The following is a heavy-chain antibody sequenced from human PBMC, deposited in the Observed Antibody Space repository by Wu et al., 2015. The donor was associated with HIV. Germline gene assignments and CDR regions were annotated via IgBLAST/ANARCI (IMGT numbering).Heavy chain of an antibody. Sequence: QVQLVQSGAEVRKPGASVTVSCKASGYTLINSYIHWVRQAPGQGLEWMGVINPSGGNTDYAQTFQGRVTMTRDTSTSTVYMRLSRLTSEDTAVYFCSRGPDFDYWGQGTLVIVSS. J-gene: IGHJ4*02. CDR3: SRGPDFDY. V-gene: IGHV1-46*01. CDR2: INPSGGNT. CDR1: GYTLINSY.